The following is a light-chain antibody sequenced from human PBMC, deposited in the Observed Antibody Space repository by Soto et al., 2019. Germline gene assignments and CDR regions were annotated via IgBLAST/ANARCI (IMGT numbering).Light chain of an antibody. CDR2: EVT. V-gene: IGLV2-8*01. CDR1: SSDVGGYNF. Sequence: QCVLTQPPSASGSPGQSVTISCTRTSSDVGGYNFVSWYQQHPGKAPKLVIYEVTKRPSVVPDRFSGSKSGNTASLTVSGLLPEDEADYYCASYAGGNKVFGTGTKLTV. J-gene: IGLJ1*01. CDR3: ASYAGGNKV.